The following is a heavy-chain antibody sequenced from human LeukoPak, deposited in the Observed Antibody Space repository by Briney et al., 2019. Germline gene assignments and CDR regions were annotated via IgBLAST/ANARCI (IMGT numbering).Heavy chain of an antibody. D-gene: IGHD3-9*01. CDR3: AKDAVLRYFDWLPLDY. Sequence: GGSLRLSCAASGFTFSSYAMSWVRQAPGKGLEWVSAISGSGGSTYYADSVKGRFTISRDNPKNTLYLQMNSLRAEDTAVYYCAKDAVLRYFDWLPLDYWGQGTLVTVSS. CDR2: ISGSGGST. J-gene: IGHJ4*02. CDR1: GFTFSSYA. V-gene: IGHV3-23*01.